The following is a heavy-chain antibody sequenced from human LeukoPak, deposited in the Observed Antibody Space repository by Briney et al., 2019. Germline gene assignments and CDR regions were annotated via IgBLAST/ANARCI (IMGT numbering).Heavy chain of an antibody. D-gene: IGHD3-16*02. Sequence: RASVKVSCKASGYTFTSYAMHWVRQAPGQRLEWMGWINAGNGNTKYSQKFQGRVTITRDTSASTAYMELSSLRSEDTAVYYCARVTDYVWGSYRYWGQGTLVTVSS. CDR2: INAGNGNT. CDR3: ARVTDYVWGSYRY. J-gene: IGHJ4*02. V-gene: IGHV1-3*01. CDR1: GYTFTSYA.